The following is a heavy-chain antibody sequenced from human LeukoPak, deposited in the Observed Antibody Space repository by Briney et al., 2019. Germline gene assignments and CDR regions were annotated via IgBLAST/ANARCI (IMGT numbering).Heavy chain of an antibody. Sequence: GGSLRLSCAASGFRFNTYWMSWVRQAPGKGLEWVANIKQDGNEKYYADSVKGRFTISRDNGKNSLDLQMNSLKTEDTAVYYCTRSTSGWLPFDYWGQGTLVTVSS. J-gene: IGHJ4*02. CDR1: GFRFNTYW. D-gene: IGHD6-19*01. CDR3: TRSTSGWLPFDY. V-gene: IGHV3-7*03. CDR2: IKQDGNEK.